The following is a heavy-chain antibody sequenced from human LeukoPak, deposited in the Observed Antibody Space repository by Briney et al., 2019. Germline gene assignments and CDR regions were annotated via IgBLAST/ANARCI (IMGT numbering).Heavy chain of an antibody. J-gene: IGHJ5*02. Sequence: PSETLSLTCAVSGYSISSGYYWGWIRHPPGKGLEWLGSIYHSGSTYYNPSLKSRVTISVDTSKNQFSLKLSSVTAADTAVYYCASNPNCSSASCYIWPSYNWFDPWGQGTLVTVSS. CDR2: IYHSGST. D-gene: IGHD2-2*02. CDR3: ASNPNCSSASCYIWPSYNWFDP. CDR1: GYSISSGYY. V-gene: IGHV4-38-2*01.